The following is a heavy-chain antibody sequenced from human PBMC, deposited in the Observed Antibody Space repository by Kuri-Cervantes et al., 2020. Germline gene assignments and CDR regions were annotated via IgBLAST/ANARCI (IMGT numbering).Heavy chain of an antibody. J-gene: IGHJ5*02. CDR2: ISWNSGSI. CDR3: ASPPDIVVVPAATLSRPWFDP. V-gene: IGHV3-9*01. CDR1: GFTFDDYA. Sequence: GGSLRLSCAASGFTFDDYAMHWVRQAPGKGLEWVSGISWNSGSIGYADSVKGRFTISRDSAKNSLYLQMNSLRAEDTAVYYCASPPDIVVVPAATLSRPWFDPWGQGTLVTVSS. D-gene: IGHD2-2*01.